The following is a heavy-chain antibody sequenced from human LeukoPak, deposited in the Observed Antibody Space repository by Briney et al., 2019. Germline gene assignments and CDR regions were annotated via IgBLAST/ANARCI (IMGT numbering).Heavy chain of an antibody. D-gene: IGHD4/OR15-4a*01. Sequence: PSETLSLTCTVSGGSVSSHFGSWIRQPPGKGLEWIWYIYNSGITNYNPSLKSRVTMSVDTSKNQFSLMLRSVTAADTAVYYCARDHLPAGAPGYYMDVWGKGTTVTVSS. CDR2: IYNSGIT. J-gene: IGHJ6*03. CDR3: ARDHLPAGAPGYYMDV. V-gene: IGHV4-59*02. CDR1: GGSVSSHF.